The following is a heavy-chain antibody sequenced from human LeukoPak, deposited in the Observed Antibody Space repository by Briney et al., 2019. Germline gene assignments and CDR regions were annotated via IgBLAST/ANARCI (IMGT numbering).Heavy chain of an antibody. J-gene: IGHJ5*02. CDR3: ARDGAYCSGGSCYSRWFDP. V-gene: IGHV1-2*06. CDR1: GYTFTGYY. CDR2: INPNSGGT. D-gene: IGHD2-15*01. Sequence: ASVKVSCKASGYTFTGYYMHWVRQAPGQGLEWMGQINPNSGGTNYAQKFQGRVTMTRDTSISTAYMELSRLRSDDTAVYYCARDGAYCSGGSCYSRWFDPWGQGTLVTVSS.